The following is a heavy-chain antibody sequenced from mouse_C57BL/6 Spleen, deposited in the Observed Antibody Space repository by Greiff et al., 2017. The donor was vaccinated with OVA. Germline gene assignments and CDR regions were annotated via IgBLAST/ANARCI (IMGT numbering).Heavy chain of an antibody. CDR2: IDPSDSET. J-gene: IGHJ2*01. CDR3: ARGRLLRFHYFDY. D-gene: IGHD1-1*01. Sequence: QVQLKQPGAELVRPGSSVKLSCKASGYTFTSYWMHWVKQRPIQGLEWIGNIDPSDSETHYNQKFKDKATLTVDKSSSTAYMQLSSLTSEDSAVYYCARGRLLRFHYFDYWGQGTTLTVSS. CDR1: GYTFTSYW. V-gene: IGHV1-52*01.